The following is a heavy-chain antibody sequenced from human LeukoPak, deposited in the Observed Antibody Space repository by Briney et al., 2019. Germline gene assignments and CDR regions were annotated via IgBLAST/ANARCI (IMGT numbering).Heavy chain of an antibody. Sequence: PGGSLRLSCAASGFTFSSYALHWVRQAPGTGLELVSLISYDGSNKYYAESVKGRFTISRDNSKNTLYLQMNSLRAEDTAVYNCARSNSRFWYYYYGMDVWGQGTTVTVSS. D-gene: IGHD4-23*01. CDR3: ARSNSRFWYYYYGMDV. CDR2: ISYDGSNK. V-gene: IGHV3-30*04. CDR1: GFTFSSYA. J-gene: IGHJ6*02.